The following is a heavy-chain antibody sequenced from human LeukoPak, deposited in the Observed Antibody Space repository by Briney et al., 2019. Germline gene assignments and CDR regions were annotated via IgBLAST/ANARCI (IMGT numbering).Heavy chain of an antibody. V-gene: IGHV1-2*02. J-gene: IGHJ4*02. Sequence: ASVKVSCKASGYTFTDYYMNWVRQAPGQGLEWMGWINPNSGGTDYAQKFQGRVTMTRDTSITTACMGLSSLRSDDTAMYYCTRALGSDYWGQGTLVTVSS. CDR2: INPNSGGT. CDR3: TRALGSDY. D-gene: IGHD1-26*01. CDR1: GYTFTDYY.